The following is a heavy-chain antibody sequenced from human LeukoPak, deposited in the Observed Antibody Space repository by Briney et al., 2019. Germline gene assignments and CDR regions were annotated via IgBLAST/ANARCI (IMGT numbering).Heavy chain of an antibody. Sequence: GGSLRLSCAASGFTFSSYAMSWVRQAPGKGLEWVSAISGSDYTTYYADSVKGRFTISRDNSKNSLYLQMNSLGAEDTAVYYCAKDTASSWWYFDLWGRGTLVTVSS. V-gene: IGHV3-23*01. D-gene: IGHD5-18*01. J-gene: IGHJ2*01. CDR3: AKDTASSWWYFDL. CDR2: ISGSDYTT. CDR1: GFTFSSYA.